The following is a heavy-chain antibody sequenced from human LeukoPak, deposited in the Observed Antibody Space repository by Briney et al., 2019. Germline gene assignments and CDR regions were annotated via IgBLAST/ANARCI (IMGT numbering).Heavy chain of an antibody. V-gene: IGHV3-30*18. CDR3: AKTSDSGWYNDY. D-gene: IGHD6-19*01. J-gene: IGHJ4*02. CDR2: ISYDGSNK. CDR1: GFIFNSYV. Sequence: GGSLRLSCAASGFIFNSYVMSWVRQAPGKGLEWVAVISYDGSNKYYADSVKGRFTISRDNSKNTLYLQMNSLRAEDTAVYYCAKTSDSGWYNDYWGQGTLVTVSS.